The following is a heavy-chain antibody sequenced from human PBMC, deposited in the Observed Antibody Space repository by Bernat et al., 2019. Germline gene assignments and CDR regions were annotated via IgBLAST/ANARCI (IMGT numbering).Heavy chain of an antibody. D-gene: IGHD3-22*01. J-gene: IGHJ4*02. CDR3: ARSDYYDSSGYYYFDY. Sequence: EVQLVESGGGVVRPGGSLRLSCAASGFTFDDYGMSWVRQAPGKGLEWVSGINWNGGSTGYADSVKGRFTIARDNANNSLYLKMNSLRAEDTALYYCARSDYYDSSGYYYFDYWGQGTLVTVSS. CDR2: INWNGGST. V-gene: IGHV3-20*04. CDR1: GFTFDDYG.